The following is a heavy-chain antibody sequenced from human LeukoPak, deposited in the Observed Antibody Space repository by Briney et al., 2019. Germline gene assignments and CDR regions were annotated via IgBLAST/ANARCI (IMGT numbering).Heavy chain of an antibody. CDR3: AKAMIVVVRPPSFDY. Sequence: SVKVSCKASGGTFSSYAISWVRQAPGQGLEWMGGIIPIFGTANYAQKFQGRVTITTDESTSTAYMELSSLRSEDTAVYYCAKAMIVVVRPPSFDYWGQGTLVTVSS. CDR2: IIPIFGTA. J-gene: IGHJ4*02. V-gene: IGHV1-69*05. D-gene: IGHD3-22*01. CDR1: GGTFSSYA.